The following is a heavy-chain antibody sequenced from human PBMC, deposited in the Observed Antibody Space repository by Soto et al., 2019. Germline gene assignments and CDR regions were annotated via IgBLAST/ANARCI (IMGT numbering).Heavy chain of an antibody. CDR1: GDSMNSHY. CDR3: ARSSQYSYDSSEGNFDS. D-gene: IGHD3-22*01. J-gene: IGHJ4*02. V-gene: IGHV4-59*11. Sequence: SDTLSLTCTVTGDSMNSHYWSWLRQPPGKALEWMGYVYFTGSTNYSPSLESRLTILVDTSKNQFSLKLTSVTAADTAVYYCARSSQYSYDSSEGNFDSWGRGTLVTVSS. CDR2: VYFTGST.